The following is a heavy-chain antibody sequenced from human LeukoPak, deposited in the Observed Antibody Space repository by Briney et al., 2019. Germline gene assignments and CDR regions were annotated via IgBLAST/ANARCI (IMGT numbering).Heavy chain of an antibody. J-gene: IGHJ4*02. Sequence: PGGSLRLSCAASGFPFSAYSMNWVRRAPGKGLEWASSISGSSAYVYYADSVKGRFTVSRDNAKNSLYLQMSSLRAEDTAVYYCAKAYYDSSGYSYYFDYWGQGTPVTVSS. CDR1: GFPFSAYS. CDR2: ISGSSAYV. V-gene: IGHV3-21*01. D-gene: IGHD3-22*01. CDR3: AKAYYDSSGYSYYFDY.